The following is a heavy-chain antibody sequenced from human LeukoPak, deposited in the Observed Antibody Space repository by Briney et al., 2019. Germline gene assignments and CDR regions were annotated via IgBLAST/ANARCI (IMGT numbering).Heavy chain of an antibody. D-gene: IGHD6-19*01. CDR2: ISSSGSTI. J-gene: IGHJ4*02. V-gene: IGHV3-48*03. Sequence: GGSLRISCAASGFTFSSYEMNWVRPAAGKGLEWVSYISSSGSTIYYADSVKGRFTISRDNAKNSLYLQMNSLRAEDTAVYYCARGRAVAANLDFDYWGQGTLVTVSS. CDR3: ARGRAVAANLDFDY. CDR1: GFTFSSYE.